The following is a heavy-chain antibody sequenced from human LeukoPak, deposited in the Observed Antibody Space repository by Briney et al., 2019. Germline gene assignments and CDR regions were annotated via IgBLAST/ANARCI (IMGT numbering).Heavy chain of an antibody. V-gene: IGHV3-74*01. CDR2: TNTDESRT. Sequence: GGSLRLSCAASGFTFGDYWMHWVRQAPGKGLVWVSRTNTDESRTSYTDSVKGRFTISRDNARNTLYLQMNSLRVEDTAVYYCAGGGDYGDFPDYWGQGTLVTVSS. CDR3: AGGGDYGDFPDY. D-gene: IGHD4-17*01. CDR1: GFTFGDYW. J-gene: IGHJ4*02.